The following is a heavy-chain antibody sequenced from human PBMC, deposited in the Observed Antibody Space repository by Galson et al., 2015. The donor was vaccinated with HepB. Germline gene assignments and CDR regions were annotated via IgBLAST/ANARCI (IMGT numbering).Heavy chain of an antibody. D-gene: IGHD3-10*01. Sequence: RLSCAASEFTFSSYWMNWVRQAPGKGLEWVANINPDGSEKYYVASLKGRFPISRDNAKNSLYLQMDSLRAEDTAVYYCARRISLVRGIITKPDYYYGMDVWGQGTTVTVAS. CDR2: INPDGSEK. CDR1: EFTFSSYW. V-gene: IGHV3-7*03. J-gene: IGHJ6*02. CDR3: ARRISLVRGIITKPDYYYGMDV.